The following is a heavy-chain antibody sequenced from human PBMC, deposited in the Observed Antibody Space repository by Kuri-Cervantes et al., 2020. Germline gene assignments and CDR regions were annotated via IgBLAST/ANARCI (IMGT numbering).Heavy chain of an antibody. CDR2: IYYSGST. D-gene: IGHD3-22*01. J-gene: IGHJ2*01. CDR3: ARARYYDSSGYSVGPNWYFDL. V-gene: IGHV4-61*08. CDR1: GGSISSGGYY. Sequence: ESLKISCTVSGGSISSGGYYWSWIRQHPGKGLEWIGYIYYSGSTNYNPSLKSRVTISVDTSKNQFSLKLSSVTAADTAVYYCARARYYDSSGYSVGPNWYFDLWGRGTLVTVSS.